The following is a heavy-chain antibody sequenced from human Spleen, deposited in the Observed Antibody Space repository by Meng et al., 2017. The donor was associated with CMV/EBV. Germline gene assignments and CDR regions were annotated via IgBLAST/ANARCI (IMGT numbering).Heavy chain of an antibody. V-gene: IGHV3-21*01. Sequence: GSLRLSCAASGFTFSSYSMNWVRQAPGKGLEWVSSISSSSSYIYYADSVKGRFTISRDNAKNSLYLQMNSLRAEDTAVYYCARDNIVSHGGYYYYYGMDVWGQGTTVTVSS. D-gene: IGHD3-16*02. CDR3: ARDNIVSHGGYYYYYGMDV. CDR2: ISSSSSYI. CDR1: GFTFSSYS. J-gene: IGHJ6*02.